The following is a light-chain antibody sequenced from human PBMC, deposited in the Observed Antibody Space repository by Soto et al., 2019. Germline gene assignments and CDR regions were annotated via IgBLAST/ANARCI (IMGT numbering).Light chain of an antibody. CDR1: QSISSY. CDR3: QQRSNWPRGT. V-gene: IGKV3-11*01. Sequence: EIVLTQSPATLSLSPGERATLSCRASQSISSYLAWYQQKPGQAPRLLIYDASNRATGIPARFSGSGSGTDFTLNISSLEPEDFAVYYCQQRSNWPRGTFGQGTKLEI. CDR2: DAS. J-gene: IGKJ2*02.